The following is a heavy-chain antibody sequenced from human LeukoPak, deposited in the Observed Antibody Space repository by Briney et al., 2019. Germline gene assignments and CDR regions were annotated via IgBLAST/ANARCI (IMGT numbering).Heavy chain of an antibody. J-gene: IGHJ4*02. CDR2: IYTDGTVT. CDR3: ATKQWLAPPPDS. CDR1: GFTFSKYW. Sequence: GGSLRLSCAASGFTFSKYWMLWVRQAPGKGRESVSRIYTDGTVTTYADSVKGRFTVSRDNADNTMFLQMNSVRDEDTAVYYCATKQWLAPPPDSWGQGTPVTVSS. V-gene: IGHV3-74*01. D-gene: IGHD6-19*01.